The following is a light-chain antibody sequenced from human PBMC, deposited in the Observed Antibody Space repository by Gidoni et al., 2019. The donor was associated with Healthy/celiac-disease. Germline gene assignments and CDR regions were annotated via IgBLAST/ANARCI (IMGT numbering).Light chain of an antibody. CDR2: AAS. CDR3: QQLNIYPYT. V-gene: IGKV1-9*01. J-gene: IGKJ2*01. CDR1: QGISSY. Sequence: DIQLTQSPSFLSASVGDRVTITCRASQGISSYLAWYQQKTGKAPKLLIYAASTLQSGVPSRFSGSGSGTEFTLTSSSLQPEDFATYYCQQLNIYPYTFGQGTKLEIK.